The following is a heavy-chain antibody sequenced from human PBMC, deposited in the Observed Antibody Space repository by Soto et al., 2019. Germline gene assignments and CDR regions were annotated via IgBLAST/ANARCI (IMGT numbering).Heavy chain of an antibody. J-gene: IGHJ6*02. CDR3: ARVPGQGYSSRKYYVYGMDV. CDR2: TFYRSQWFN. V-gene: IGHV6-1*01. CDR1: GDSVSSNSAD. D-gene: IGHD6-19*01. Sequence: PSQTLSLTCAISGDSVSSNSADWHWIRQSPSRGLEWLGRTFYRSQWFNDYAVSVKTRIAINPDTSKNQFSLHLNSVTPDDSAVYYCARVPGQGYSSRKYYVYGMDVWGQGTSVTVSS.